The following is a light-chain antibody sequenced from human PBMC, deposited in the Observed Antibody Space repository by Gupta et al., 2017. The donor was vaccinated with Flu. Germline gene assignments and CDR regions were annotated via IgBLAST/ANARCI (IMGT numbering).Light chain of an antibody. CDR2: AAS. CDR1: QGISNY. J-gene: IGKJ2*02. V-gene: IGKV1-27*01. CDR3: RKDNNAQRT. Sequence: PSSLAASGGDRVTIACRASQGISNYLAWYQQKPGKGPKLLLYAASTLQSGVPSRFIGSRSATDFTLTIISLQPADVATYYCRKDNNAQRTFGQGTKMEIK.